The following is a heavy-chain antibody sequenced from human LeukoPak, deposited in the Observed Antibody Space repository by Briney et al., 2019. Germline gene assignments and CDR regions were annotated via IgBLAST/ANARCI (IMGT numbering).Heavy chain of an antibody. V-gene: IGHV4-39*07. CDR2: IYYSGST. Sequence: SETLSLTCTVSGGSISSSSYYWGWIRQPPGKGLEWIGSIYYSGSTYYNPSLKSRVTISVDTSKNQFSLKLSSVTAADTAVYYCAREEAYCGGDCRDAFDIWGQGTMVTVSS. J-gene: IGHJ3*02. CDR1: GGSISSSSYY. CDR3: AREEAYCGGDCRDAFDI. D-gene: IGHD2-21*02.